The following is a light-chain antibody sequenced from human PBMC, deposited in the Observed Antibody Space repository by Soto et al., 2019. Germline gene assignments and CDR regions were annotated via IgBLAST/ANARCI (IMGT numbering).Light chain of an antibody. J-gene: IGLJ1*01. V-gene: IGLV2-14*01. Sequence: QSALTQPASVSGSPGQPITISCTGTSSDVGAYDYVSWYQHHPGKAPKLMIYEVANRPSGVSNRFSGSKSANTASLTISGLQAEDEADYYCTSHGGANNVYVFGTGTKLTVL. CDR3: TSHGGANNVYV. CDR1: SSDVGAYDY. CDR2: EVA.